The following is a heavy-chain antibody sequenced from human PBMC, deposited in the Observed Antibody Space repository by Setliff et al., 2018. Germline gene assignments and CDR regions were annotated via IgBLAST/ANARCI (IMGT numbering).Heavy chain of an antibody. CDR2: MNPNSGNT. CDR1: GYPFTSYD. CDR3: ARVKVIVGATPRTYYMDV. D-gene: IGHD1-26*01. J-gene: IGHJ6*03. V-gene: IGHV1-8*03. Sequence: ASVKVSCKASGYPFTSYDINWVRQATGQGLEWMGWMNPNSGNTGYAQKFQGRVTITRNTSISTAYMELSSLRSEDTAVYYCARVKVIVGATPRTYYMDVWGKGTAVTVSS.